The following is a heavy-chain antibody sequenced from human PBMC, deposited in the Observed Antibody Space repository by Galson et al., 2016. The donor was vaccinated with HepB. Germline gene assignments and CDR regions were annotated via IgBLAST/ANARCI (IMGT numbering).Heavy chain of an antibody. Sequence: SLRLSCAASGFTFSKYDLNWVRQAPGKGLEWLSYISGSGVSIYYADSVEGRLTISRDNAKKSLYLQMNSLRAEDTAVYYCARHLSGDDLLTGYYLGQAFDIWGQGTMVHVSS. D-gene: IGHD3-9*01. CDR2: ISGSGVSI. CDR3: ARHLSGDDLLTGYYLGQAFDI. CDR1: GFTFSKYD. V-gene: IGHV3-48*03. J-gene: IGHJ3*02.